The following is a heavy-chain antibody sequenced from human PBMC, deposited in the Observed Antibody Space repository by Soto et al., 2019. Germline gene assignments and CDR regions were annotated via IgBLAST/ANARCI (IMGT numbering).Heavy chain of an antibody. Sequence: EVQLLESGGCLVQPGGSLRLSCAASGFIFSSYSMYWVRQAPGKGPEGVSGISGNSASILYADSVKGRFTISRDNSKNTLYLQLDSLRADDTAVYYCAKKRRSGGNNWYFDSWGQGTLVTVSS. J-gene: IGHJ4*02. CDR1: GFIFSSYS. D-gene: IGHD4-4*01. CDR2: ISGNSASI. CDR3: AKKRRSGGNNWYFDS. V-gene: IGHV3-23*01.